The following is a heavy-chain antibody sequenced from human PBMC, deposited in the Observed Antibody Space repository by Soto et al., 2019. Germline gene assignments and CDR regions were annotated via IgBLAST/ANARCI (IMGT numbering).Heavy chain of an antibody. V-gene: IGHV4-31*03. CDR3: ATLTMVRVALWYYYGMDV. D-gene: IGHD3-10*01. CDR1: GGSISRGGYY. Sequence: QVQLQESGPGLVKPSQTLSLTCTVSGGSISRGGYYWSWIRQHPGKGLEWIGYIYYSGSTYYNPSLKSRVTISIDTSKNQFSLKRSSVTAADTAVYYCATLTMVRVALWYYYGMDVWGQGTTVTVSS. J-gene: IGHJ6*02. CDR2: IYYSGST.